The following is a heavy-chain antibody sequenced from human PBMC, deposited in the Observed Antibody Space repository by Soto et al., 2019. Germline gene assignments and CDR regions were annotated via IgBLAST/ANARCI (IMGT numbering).Heavy chain of an antibody. CDR1: GGSISSSSYY. J-gene: IGHJ5*02. D-gene: IGHD6-19*01. Sequence: PSETLSLTCTVSGGSISSSSYYWGWIRQPPGKGLEWIGSIYYSGSTYYNPSLKSRVTISVDTSKNQFSLKLSSVTAADTAVYYCASLAVAGKGWFDPWGQGTPVTVS. V-gene: IGHV4-39*01. CDR3: ASLAVAGKGWFDP. CDR2: IYYSGST.